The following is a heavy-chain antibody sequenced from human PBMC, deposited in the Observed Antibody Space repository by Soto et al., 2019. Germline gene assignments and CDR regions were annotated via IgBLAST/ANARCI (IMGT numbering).Heavy chain of an antibody. Sequence: QVQLQESGPGLVKPSQTLSLTCTVSGGSISSGGYYWSWIRQHPGQGLEWIGYLYYSGSTYYNPSLKSRVTISVDTSKNQFCLKLSSVTAADTAVYYCAREGYYDGLADYWGQGTLVTVSS. V-gene: IGHV4-31*03. CDR2: LYYSGST. J-gene: IGHJ4*02. CDR3: AREGYYDGLADY. D-gene: IGHD3-22*01. CDR1: GGSISSGGYY.